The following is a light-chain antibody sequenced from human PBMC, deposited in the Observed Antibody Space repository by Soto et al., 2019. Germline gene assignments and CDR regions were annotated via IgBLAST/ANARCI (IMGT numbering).Light chain of an antibody. CDR2: DVN. V-gene: IGLV2-11*01. J-gene: IGLJ3*02. CDR1: SSDVGGYNY. CDR3: CSYAGSHTPWV. Sequence: QSALTQPRSVSGSPGQSVTISCTGTSSDVGGYNYVSWYQQHPGKAPKLMIYDVNKWPSGVPDRFSGSKSGNTASLTISGLQAEDEADYHCCSYAGSHTPWVFVGGTKLTVL.